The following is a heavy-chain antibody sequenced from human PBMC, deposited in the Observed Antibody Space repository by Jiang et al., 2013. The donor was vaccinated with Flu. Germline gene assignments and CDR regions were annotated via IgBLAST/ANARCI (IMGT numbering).Heavy chain of an antibody. D-gene: IGHD2-15*01. J-gene: IGHJ5*02. CDR3: ARLTPYCSGGSCYGGWFDP. Sequence: GAEVKKPGASVKVSCKASGYTFTSYGISWVRQAPGQGLEWMGWISAYNGNTNYAQKLQGRVTMTTDTSTSTAYMELRSLRSDDTTVYYCARLTPYCSGGSCYGGWFDPWGQGTLVTVSS. CDR1: GYTFTSYG. V-gene: IGHV1-18*01. CDR2: ISAYNGNT.